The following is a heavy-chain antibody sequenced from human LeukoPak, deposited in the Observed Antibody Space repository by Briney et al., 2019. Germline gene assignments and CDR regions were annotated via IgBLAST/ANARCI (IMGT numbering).Heavy chain of an antibody. CDR1: GYTFTGYY. CDR2: INPNSGGT. D-gene: IGHD4-17*01. J-gene: IGHJ3*02. CDR3: ARDDYGDYNTGNAFDI. V-gene: IGHV1-2*02. Sequence: ASVKVSCKASGYTFTGYYMHWVRQAPGQGLEWMGWINPNSGGTNYAQKFQGRVTMTRDTSISTAYMELSRLRSDDTAVYYCARDDYGDYNTGNAFDIWGQGTNGHRLF.